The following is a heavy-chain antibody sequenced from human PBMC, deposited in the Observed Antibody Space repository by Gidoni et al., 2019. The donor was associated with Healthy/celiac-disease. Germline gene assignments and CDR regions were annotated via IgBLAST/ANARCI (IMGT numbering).Heavy chain of an antibody. CDR1: GFTRSSYA. V-gene: IGHV3-23*01. CDR2: ITRSGGST. Sequence: EVQLLEAGGGLVQPGGSRRLSCAAPGFTRSSYAMGWVRQAPGKGLEWVSVITRSGGSTYYADSVTGRFTVSRDNPKNTLYLQMNSLRAEDTATYYCAKTMIVVVTRKYYFDYWGQGTLVTVSS. J-gene: IGHJ4*02. CDR3: AKTMIVVVTRKYYFDY. D-gene: IGHD3-22*01.